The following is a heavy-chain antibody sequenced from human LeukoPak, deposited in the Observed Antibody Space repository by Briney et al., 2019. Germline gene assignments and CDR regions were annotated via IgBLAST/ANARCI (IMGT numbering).Heavy chain of an antibody. V-gene: IGHV3-15*01. J-gene: IGHJ4*02. CDR2: IKSKTGGGTT. Sequence: GGSLRLSCAASGFTFSNAWMNWVRQAPGKGLEWVGRIKSKTGGGTTDYVAPVKDRFTISRDDSKNTLYLQMNSLKTEDTAVYYCTAGYCGGGSCLNFDYWGQGTLVTVSS. CDR3: TAGYCGGGSCLNFDY. D-gene: IGHD2-15*01. CDR1: GFTFSNAW.